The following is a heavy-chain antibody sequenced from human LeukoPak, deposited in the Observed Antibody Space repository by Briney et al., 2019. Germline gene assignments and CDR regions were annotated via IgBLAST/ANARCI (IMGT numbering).Heavy chain of an antibody. V-gene: IGHV6-1*01. Sequence: SQTLSLTCAISGDSVSGNSVAWNWIRQSPSRGLEWLGRTYYKSKWFKYAPSVQSRISINPDTSKNQFSLQLNSLTPDDTAVYYCTRDPGWLEFDYWGQGTLVTVSS. CDR3: TRDPGWLEFDY. J-gene: IGHJ4*02. D-gene: IGHD5-12*01. CDR2: TYYKSKWF. CDR1: GDSVSGNSVA.